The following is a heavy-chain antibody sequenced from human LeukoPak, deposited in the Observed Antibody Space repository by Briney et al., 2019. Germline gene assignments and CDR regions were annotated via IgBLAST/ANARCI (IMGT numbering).Heavy chain of an antibody. CDR3: ARYTFAAAWFDP. J-gene: IGHJ5*02. CDR1: GGSISSGSYY. D-gene: IGHD6-13*01. V-gene: IGHV4-61*02. CDR2: IYTSGST. Sequence: PSETLSLTXTVSGGSISSGSYYWSCIRQPAGKGLEWIGRIYTSGSTNYNPSLKSRVTISVDTSKNQFSLKLSSVTAADTAVYYCARYTFAAAWFDPWGQGTLVTVSS.